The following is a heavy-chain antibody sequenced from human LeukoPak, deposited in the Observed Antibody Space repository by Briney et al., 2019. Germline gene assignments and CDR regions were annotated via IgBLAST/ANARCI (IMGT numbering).Heavy chain of an antibody. J-gene: IGHJ6*04. V-gene: IGHV1-18*04. CDR1: GYTFTSYG. Sequence: ASVKVSCKASGYTFTSYGISRVRQAPGQGLEWMGWISAYNGNTNYAQKLQGRVTMTTDTSTSTAYMELRSLRSDDTAVYYCARGPVGTSSSWYVNYYGMDVWGKGTTVTVSS. D-gene: IGHD6-13*01. CDR2: ISAYNGNT. CDR3: ARGPVGTSSSWYVNYYGMDV.